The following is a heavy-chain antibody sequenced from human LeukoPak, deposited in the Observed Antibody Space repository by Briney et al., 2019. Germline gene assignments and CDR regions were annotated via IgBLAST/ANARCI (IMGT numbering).Heavy chain of an antibody. J-gene: IGHJ6*02. CDR1: GYTFSDYF. V-gene: IGHV1-18*04. Sequence: GASVKVSCKSSGYTFSDYFVHWVRRAPGQGLEWMGWISAYNGNTNYAQKLQGRVTMTTDTSTSTAYMELRSLRSDDTAVYYCARERIVATIPHYYGMDVWGQGTTVTVSS. CDR2: ISAYNGNT. D-gene: IGHD5-12*01. CDR3: ARERIVATIPHYYGMDV.